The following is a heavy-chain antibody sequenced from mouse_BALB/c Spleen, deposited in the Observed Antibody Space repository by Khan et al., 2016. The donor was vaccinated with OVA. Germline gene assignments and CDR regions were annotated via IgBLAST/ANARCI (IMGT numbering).Heavy chain of an antibody. CDR1: GYTFTDYY. J-gene: IGHJ3*01. V-gene: IGHV1-77*01. CDR2: ISPGSGDT. D-gene: IGHD1-2*01. Sequence: QVQLLQSGAELARPGASVKLSCKASGYTFTDYYINWVKQRTGQGLEWIGEISPGSGDTYYNERFKGRATLTADKSSSTAYMQLSSLTSEASAVHYCARRNYCGYTFAYWGQGTLVTVSA. CDR3: ARRNYCGYTFAY.